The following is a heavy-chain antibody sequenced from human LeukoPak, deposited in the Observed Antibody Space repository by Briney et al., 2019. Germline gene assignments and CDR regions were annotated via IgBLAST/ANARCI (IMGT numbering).Heavy chain of an antibody. V-gene: IGHV3-23*01. CDR3: AKLLPTVYYGGIPQSEGDY. J-gene: IGHJ4*02. Sequence: QPGGSLRLSCAVSGITLSNYGMSWVRQAPGKGLEWVAGISDSGGSTYYADSVKGRFTISRDNSKNTLYLQMNSLRAEDTAVYYCAKLLPTVYYGGIPQSEGDYWGQGTLVTVSS. CDR1: GITLSNYG. D-gene: IGHD4-23*01. CDR2: ISDSGGST.